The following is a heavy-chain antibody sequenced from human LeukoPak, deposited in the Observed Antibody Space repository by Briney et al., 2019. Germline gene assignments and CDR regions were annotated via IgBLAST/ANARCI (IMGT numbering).Heavy chain of an antibody. D-gene: IGHD6-13*01. CDR1: GGSISSYY. J-gene: IGHJ4*02. CDR3: ARGSSGLNY. CDR2: IYYSGNT. Sequence: PSETLSLTCTVSGGSISSYYWSWIRQPPGKGLEWIGYIYYSGNTNYNASLRSRVTLLVDTPKNQFSLKLTSVTAADTAVYYCARGSSGLNYGAREPLVTVSS. V-gene: IGHV4-59*01.